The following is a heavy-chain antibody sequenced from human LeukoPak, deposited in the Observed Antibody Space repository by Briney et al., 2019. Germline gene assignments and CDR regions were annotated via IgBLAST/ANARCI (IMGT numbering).Heavy chain of an antibody. CDR3: AKFMQEWYYFDY. Sequence: GGSLRLSRAASGFTFSSYEMNWVRLAPGKGLEWLAYIWGDGSGISYAASVEGRFTISRDNAKNSLYLNMNNLRAEDTAIYFCAKFMQEWYYFDYWGQGTLVTVSS. J-gene: IGHJ4*02. CDR2: IWGDGSGI. D-gene: IGHD3-3*01. V-gene: IGHV3-48*03. CDR1: GFTFSSYE.